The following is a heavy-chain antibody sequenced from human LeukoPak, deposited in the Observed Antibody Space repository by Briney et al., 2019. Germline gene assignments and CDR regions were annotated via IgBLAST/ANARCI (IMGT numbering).Heavy chain of an antibody. J-gene: IGHJ3*02. CDR1: GFTFSSYG. D-gene: IGHD5-18*01. CDR3: AKDNTAMVFRDAFDI. V-gene: IGHV3-33*06. Sequence: GGSLRLSCAASGFTFSSYGMHWVRQAPGKGLEWVAVKWYDGSNKYYADSVKGRFTISRDNSKNTLYLQMNSLRAEDTAVYYCAKDNTAMVFRDAFDIWGQGTMVTVSS. CDR2: KWYDGSNK.